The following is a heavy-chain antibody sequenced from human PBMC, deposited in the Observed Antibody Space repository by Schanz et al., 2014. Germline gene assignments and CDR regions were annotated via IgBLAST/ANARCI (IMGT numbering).Heavy chain of an antibody. V-gene: IGHV4-61*08. CDR1: GDSISSGGYY. D-gene: IGHD4-17*01. J-gene: IGHJ3*02. CDR2: IYYSGSS. Sequence: QVQLQESGPGLVKPSQTLSLTCTVSGDSISSGGYYWSWIRQHPGKGLEWIGYIYYSGSSDYNPSLKSRVTISVDTSKSQFSLKLSSVTAADTAVYYCARDRGHGDLPGDIWGQGTMVTVSS. CDR3: ARDRGHGDLPGDI.